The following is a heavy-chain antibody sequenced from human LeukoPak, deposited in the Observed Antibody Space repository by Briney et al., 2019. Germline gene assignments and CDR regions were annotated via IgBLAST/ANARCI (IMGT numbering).Heavy chain of an antibody. Sequence: SETLSLTCTVSGDSISSSRYYWGWIRQPPGKGLGWIGSIYYSGTTSYNSSLKSRVTIFVDTSKNQFSLKMSSVTAAGTAVYYCARRHKYDFWSGYYQTANDAFDIWGQGTMVTVSS. D-gene: IGHD3-3*01. J-gene: IGHJ3*02. V-gene: IGHV4-39*01. CDR2: IYYSGTT. CDR3: ARRHKYDFWSGYYQTANDAFDI. CDR1: GDSISSSRYY.